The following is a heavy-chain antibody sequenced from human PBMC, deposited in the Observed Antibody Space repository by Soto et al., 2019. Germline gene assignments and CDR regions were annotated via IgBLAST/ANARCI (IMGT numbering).Heavy chain of an antibody. D-gene: IGHD6-6*01. CDR3: ARHPPGYRSSRRGYYQYGMDV. Sequence: GESLKISCKGSGYSFTSYWIGWVRRMPGKGLEWMGIIYPGDSDTRYSPSFQGQVTISADKSISTAYLQWSSLKASDTAMYYCARHPPGYRSSRRGYYQYGMDVWGQGTTVTVSS. CDR1: GYSFTSYW. J-gene: IGHJ6*02. CDR2: IYPGDSDT. V-gene: IGHV5-51*01.